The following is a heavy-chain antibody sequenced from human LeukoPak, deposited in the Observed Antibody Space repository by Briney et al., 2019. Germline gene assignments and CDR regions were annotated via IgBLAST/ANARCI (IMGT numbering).Heavy chain of an antibody. CDR3: ARVYYYGSGSSFDY. CDR2: INPNSGGT. D-gene: IGHD3-10*01. CDR1: GYTFTGYY. Sequence: ASVKVSCKASGYTFTGYYMHWVRQAPGQGLEWMGRINPNSGGTNYAQKFQGRVTMTRDTSISTAYMELSRLRSDDTAVYYCARVYYYGSGSSFDYWGQETLVTVFS. J-gene: IGHJ4*02. V-gene: IGHV1-2*06.